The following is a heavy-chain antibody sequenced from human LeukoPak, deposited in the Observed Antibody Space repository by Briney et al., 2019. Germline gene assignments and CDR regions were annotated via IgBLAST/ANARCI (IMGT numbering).Heavy chain of an antibody. J-gene: IGHJ4*02. CDR3: ARNSGSYYNDYFDY. CDR1: GFTVSSNY. D-gene: IGHD3-10*01. V-gene: IGHV3-66*01. Sequence: GGSLRLSCAASGFTVSSNYMSWVRQAPGKGLEWVSVIYSGGSTYYADSVKGRFTISRDNSKNTLYLQMNSPRAEDTAVYYCARNSGSYYNDYFDYWGQGTLVTVSS. CDR2: IYSGGST.